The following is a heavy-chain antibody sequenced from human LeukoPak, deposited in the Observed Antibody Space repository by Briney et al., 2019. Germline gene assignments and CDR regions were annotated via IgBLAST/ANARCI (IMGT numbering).Heavy chain of an antibody. J-gene: IGHJ4*02. CDR3: AKDHRPTDKKREMQHFDY. V-gene: IGHV3-23*01. D-gene: IGHD4-17*01. CDR2: ISGSGGST. CDR1: GFTFTTYW. Sequence: PGGSLRLSCAASGFTFTTYWMSWVRQAPGKGLEWVSAISGSGGSTYYADSVKGRFTISRDNSKNTLYLQMNSLRAEDTAVYYCAKDHRPTDKKREMQHFDYWGQGTLVTVSS.